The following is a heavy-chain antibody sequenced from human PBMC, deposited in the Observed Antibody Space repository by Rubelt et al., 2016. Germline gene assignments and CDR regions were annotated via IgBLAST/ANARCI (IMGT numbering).Heavy chain of an antibody. CDR3: ASQSYSNYVYYYYYDIDV. J-gene: IGHJ6*03. CDR2: IYYSGIT. V-gene: IGHV4-34*01. CDR1: GGSFSGYY. Sequence: QVQLQQWGAGLLKPSETLSLTCAVYGGSFSGYYWSWIRQPPGKGLEWIGSIYYSGITYYNPSPRVGIPKSLEPSKHQLSLERSSGTAADTAVYYCASQSYSNYVYYYYYDIDVWGKGTTVTVSS. D-gene: IGHD4-11*01.